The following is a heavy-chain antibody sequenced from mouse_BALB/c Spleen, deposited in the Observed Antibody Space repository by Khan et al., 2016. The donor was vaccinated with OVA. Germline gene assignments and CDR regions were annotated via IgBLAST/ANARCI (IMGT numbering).Heavy chain of an antibody. CDR2: IRTKANRYAS. V-gene: IGHV7-3*02. CDR1: GFTFSDFY. J-gene: IGHJ2*01. Sequence: EVELVESGGGLVQPGGSLRLSCAASGFTFSDFYMTWVRQPPGKALEWLGFIRTKANRYASEYSASVKGRFTISRDDSQSILYLQMNTLRTEDSATYYCARVYRYDGYYFDYWGQGTTLTVSS. CDR3: ARVYRYDGYYFDY. D-gene: IGHD2-14*01.